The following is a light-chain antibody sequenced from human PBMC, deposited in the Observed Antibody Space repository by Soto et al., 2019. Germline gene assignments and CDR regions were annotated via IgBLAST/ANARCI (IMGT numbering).Light chain of an antibody. V-gene: IGKV1-39*01. Sequence: DIRMTQSPSSLSASVGYTFTITCRASQSISSHLNWYQQKPGKAPNLLMYAASNLQSGVPSRFSGSGSGTDFTLTISSLQPEDFETYYCQQSYSTPISFGQGTRLEIK. J-gene: IGKJ5*01. CDR2: AAS. CDR3: QQSYSTPIS. CDR1: QSISSH.